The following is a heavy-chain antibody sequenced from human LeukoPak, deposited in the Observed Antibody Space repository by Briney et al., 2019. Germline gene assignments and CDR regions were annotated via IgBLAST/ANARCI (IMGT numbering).Heavy chain of an antibody. J-gene: IGHJ3*02. CDR3: ARDLELEDAFDI. Sequence: SETLSLTCTVSGGSISSYYWSWIRQPAGKGLEWIGRIYTSGSTNYNPSLKSRVTMSVDTCKNQFSLKLSSVTAADTAVYYCARDLELEDAFDIWGQGTMVTVSS. CDR1: GGSISSYY. V-gene: IGHV4-4*07. CDR2: IYTSGST. D-gene: IGHD5-24*01.